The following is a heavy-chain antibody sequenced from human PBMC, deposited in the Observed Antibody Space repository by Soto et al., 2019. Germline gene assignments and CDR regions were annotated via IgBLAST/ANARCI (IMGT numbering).Heavy chain of an antibody. J-gene: IGHJ6*02. CDR3: ARQGTSTRYYTMDV. V-gene: IGHV3-21*01. CDR2: ISSSSSSDYI. D-gene: IGHD2-2*01. Sequence: GGSLRLSCAASGFIFSTYSMNWVRQAPGKGLEWVSSISSSSSSDYIYYADSVKGRFSISRDNAKNSLFLQMNSMRAEDTAVYYCARQGTSTRYYTMDVWGQGTTVTVSS. CDR1: GFIFSTYS.